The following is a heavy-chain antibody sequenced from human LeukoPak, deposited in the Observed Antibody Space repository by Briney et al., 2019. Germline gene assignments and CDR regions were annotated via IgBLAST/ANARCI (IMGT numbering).Heavy chain of an antibody. J-gene: IGHJ4*02. D-gene: IGHD3-10*01. CDR1: GFTFDDYA. CDR2: ISWNSGSI. V-gene: IGHV3-9*01. CDR3: AKDKFPYYGSGSYFDY. Sequence: PGRSLRLSCAASGFTFDDYAMHWVRQAPGKGLEWVSGISWNSGSIGYADSVKGRFTISRDNAKNSLYLQMNSLRAEDTALYYCAKDKFPYYGSGSYFDYWGQGTLVTVSP.